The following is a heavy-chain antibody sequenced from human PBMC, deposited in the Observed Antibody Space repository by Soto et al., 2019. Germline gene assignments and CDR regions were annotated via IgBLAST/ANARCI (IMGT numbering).Heavy chain of an antibody. V-gene: IGHV3-9*01. CDR1: RFSFDDYA. J-gene: IGHJ4*02. Sequence: EVQLVESGGGLVQPGRSLRLSCAASRFSFDDYAMHWVRQAPGKGLEWVSGISWNSGSIDYADSVKGRFTIPRDNAKNSLYLQMNSLRAEDTALYYCAKDSDYICGSYSYFDYWGQGTLVIVSS. CDR2: ISWNSGSI. D-gene: IGHD3-16*01. CDR3: AKDSDYICGSYSYFDY.